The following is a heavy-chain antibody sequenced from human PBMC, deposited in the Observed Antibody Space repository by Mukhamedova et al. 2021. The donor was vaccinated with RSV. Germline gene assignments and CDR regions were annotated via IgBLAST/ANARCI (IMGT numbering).Heavy chain of an antibody. CDR3: ARLQYSYSPLDN. Sequence: GNSDIRYSPSFQGQVTISVDKSISTAYLQWSSLKASDTAMYYCARLQYSYSPLDNWGQGALVTVSS. D-gene: IGHD3-10*01. J-gene: IGHJ4*02. V-gene: IGHV5-51*01. CDR2: GNSDI.